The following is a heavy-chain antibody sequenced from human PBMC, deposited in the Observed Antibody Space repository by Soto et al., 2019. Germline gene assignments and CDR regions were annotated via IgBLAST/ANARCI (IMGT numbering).Heavy chain of an antibody. Sequence: PSETLSLTCTVSGGSISSWYWSWIRQPPGKGLEWIGYIYYSGSTNYNPSLKSRVTISVDTSKNQFSLKLSSVTAADTAVYYCARGSAAGTKSPFDYWGQGTLVTVSS. V-gene: IGHV4-59*08. J-gene: IGHJ4*02. CDR2: IYYSGST. D-gene: IGHD6-13*01. CDR3: ARGSAAGTKSPFDY. CDR1: GGSISSWY.